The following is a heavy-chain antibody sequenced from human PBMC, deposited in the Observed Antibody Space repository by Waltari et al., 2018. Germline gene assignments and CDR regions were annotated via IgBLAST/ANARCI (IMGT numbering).Heavy chain of an antibody. CDR1: GYTLTDFY. J-gene: IGHJ4*02. D-gene: IGHD2-2*01. CDR2: VNPNGGST. CDR3: ARAGSTLIWGVAE. Sequence: QVQLVQSGAEVKKPGASVKVSCKASGYTLTDFYMHWVRPAPGQGLEWMGIVNPNGGSTTYAQKLQDRVTMTRDTSTSTVYMELSSLRSEDTAVYYCARAGSTLIWGVAEWGQGTLVTVSS. V-gene: IGHV1-46*04.